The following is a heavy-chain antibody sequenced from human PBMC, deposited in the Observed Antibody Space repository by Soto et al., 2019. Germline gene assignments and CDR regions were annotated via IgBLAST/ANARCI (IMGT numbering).Heavy chain of an antibody. Sequence: GESLKISCKGSGYSFSSYWLGWVRQMPGKGLEWIGVIYPGDSDTRYSPAFQGHVSISADTSISTAYLHWTSLKASDSGIYYCARSDYCRDQPGCDSWGQGTPVTVSS. J-gene: IGHJ5*01. D-gene: IGHD3-3*01. CDR2: IYPGDSDT. CDR1: GYSFSSYW. CDR3: ARSDYCRDQPGCDS. V-gene: IGHV5-51*01.